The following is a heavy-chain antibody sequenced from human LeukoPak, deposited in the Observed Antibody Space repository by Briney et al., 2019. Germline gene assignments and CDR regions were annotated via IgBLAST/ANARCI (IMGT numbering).Heavy chain of an antibody. J-gene: IGHJ4*02. Sequence: GGSLRLSCAASGFTLSSYAMSWVRQAPGKGLEWVSAISGSGGSTYYADSVKGRFTISRDNSKNTLYLQMNSLRAEDTAVYYCAKEGIARNYDILTGYYYFDYWGQGTLVTVSS. V-gene: IGHV3-23*01. CDR1: GFTLSSYA. CDR2: ISGSGGST. CDR3: AKEGIARNYDILTGYYYFDY. D-gene: IGHD3-9*01.